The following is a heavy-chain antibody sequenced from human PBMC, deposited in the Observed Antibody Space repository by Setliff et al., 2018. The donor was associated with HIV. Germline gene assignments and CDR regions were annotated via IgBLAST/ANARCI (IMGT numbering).Heavy chain of an antibody. CDR3: ARETRSFGGIDP. D-gene: IGHD2-15*01. CDR1: GGSISSSSYY. V-gene: IGHV4-39*07. J-gene: IGHJ5*02. Sequence: LSLTCTVSGGSISSSSYYWGWIRQPPGKGLEWIGSIYYSGSTNYNPSLKSRVIISVDTSKNQFSLKVRSVTAADTATYYCARETRSFGGIDPWGQGTLVTVSS. CDR2: IYYSGST.